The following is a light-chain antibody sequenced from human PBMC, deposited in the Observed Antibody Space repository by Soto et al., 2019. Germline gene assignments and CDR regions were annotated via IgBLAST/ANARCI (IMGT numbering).Light chain of an antibody. V-gene: IGLV1-51*01. J-gene: IGLJ1*01. Sequence: TQPPSVSAAPGQKVTISCSGTTSNVANNFVSWYQQFPGKAPKLLIYDDIRRPSGIPDRFSASKSGTSATLGITGLQTGDEADYYCGSWDSSLTANVFGTGTKVTVL. CDR2: DDI. CDR3: GSWDSSLTANV. CDR1: TSNVANNF.